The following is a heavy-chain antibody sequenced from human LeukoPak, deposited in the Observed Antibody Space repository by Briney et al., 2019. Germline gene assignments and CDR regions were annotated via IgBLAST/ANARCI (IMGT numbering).Heavy chain of an antibody. Sequence: GGSLRLSCAASGFTFDDYAMHWVRQAPGKGLEWVSGISWNSGSIGYADSVKGRFTISRDNAKNSLYLQMNSLRAEDTALCYCAKAAWFGELSGDYFDYWGQGTLVTVSS. V-gene: IGHV3-9*01. D-gene: IGHD3-10*01. CDR2: ISWNSGSI. CDR3: AKAAWFGELSGDYFDY. CDR1: GFTFDDYA. J-gene: IGHJ4*02.